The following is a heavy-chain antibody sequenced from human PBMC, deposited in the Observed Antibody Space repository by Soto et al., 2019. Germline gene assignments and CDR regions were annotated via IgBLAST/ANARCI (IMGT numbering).Heavy chain of an antibody. D-gene: IGHD3-22*01. CDR2: ISARGEKT. Sequence: GGSLRLSCAASGFTLNSYAMNWVRQAPGKGLEWVSGISARGEKTYYADSVKGRFTISRDNSKDTVYLQMNSLRAKDTAVFYCAKALPMYYYDSSGYSDYYYDMDVWGQGTTVTVSS. CDR1: GFTLNSYA. J-gene: IGHJ6*02. V-gene: IGHV3-23*01. CDR3: AKALPMYYYDSSGYSDYYYDMDV.